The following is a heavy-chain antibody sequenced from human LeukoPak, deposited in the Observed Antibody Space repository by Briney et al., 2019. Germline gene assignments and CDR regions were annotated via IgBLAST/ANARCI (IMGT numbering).Heavy chain of an antibody. CDR3: TTWSGYYVVYAFDI. CDR1: GFTFSDAW. D-gene: IGHD3-3*01. J-gene: IGHJ3*02. V-gene: IGHV3-15*01. CDR2: IKSKTDGGTT. Sequence: GGSLRLSCAASGFTFSDAWMSWVRQAPGKGLEWVGRIKSKTDGGTTDYAAPVKGRFTISRDDSKNTLYLQMNSLKTEDTAVYYCTTWSGYYVVYAFDIWGQGTMVTVSS.